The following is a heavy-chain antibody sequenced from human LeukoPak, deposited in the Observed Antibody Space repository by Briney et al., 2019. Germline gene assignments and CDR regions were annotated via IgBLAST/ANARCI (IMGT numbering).Heavy chain of an antibody. CDR3: ANSASLGD. CDR1: GGSFKNYY. V-gene: IGHV4-34*01. Sequence: PSETLSLTCAVYGGSFKNYYWSWIRQSPGKGLEWIGEINHRGSTNYNPSLKSRVTMSIDTSKNQFSLKLTSVTAADTAVYYCANSASLGDWGQGTLVTVSS. D-gene: IGHD3-16*01. J-gene: IGHJ4*02. CDR2: INHRGST.